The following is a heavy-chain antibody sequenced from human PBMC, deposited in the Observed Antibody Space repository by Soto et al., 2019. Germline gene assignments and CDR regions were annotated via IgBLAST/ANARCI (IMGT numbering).Heavy chain of an antibody. D-gene: IGHD6-19*01. CDR1: GLVFSSFA. V-gene: IGHV3-23*01. CDR2: VTGSGGAT. J-gene: IGHJ4*02. Sequence: PGGSLRLSCAASGLVFSSFAMGWVRQAPGRGLEWVSSVTGSGGATYHADSVEGRFTISRDNSKNTLYLQMNSLRVEDTAIYYCAKDRYSSGLFFDNWGQGA. CDR3: AKDRYSSGLFFDN.